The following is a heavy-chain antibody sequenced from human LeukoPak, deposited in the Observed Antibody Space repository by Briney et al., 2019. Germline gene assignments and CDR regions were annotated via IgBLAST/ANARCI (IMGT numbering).Heavy chain of an antibody. V-gene: IGHV1-18*01. CDR2: ISAYNGNT. CDR3: ARDRQLGSSGYYAAY. D-gene: IGHD3-22*01. J-gene: IGHJ4*02. Sequence: GASVNVSCKASGYTFSIYGISWVRQAPGQGLEWMGWISAYNGNTNYAQKVQGRVTLTTETSTSTAYMELRSLRSDDTAVYYCARDRQLGSSGYYAAYWGQGTLVTVSS. CDR1: GYTFSIYG.